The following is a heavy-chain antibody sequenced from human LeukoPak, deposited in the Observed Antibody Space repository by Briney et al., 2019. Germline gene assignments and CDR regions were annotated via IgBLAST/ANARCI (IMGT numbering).Heavy chain of an antibody. Sequence: GGSLRLSCAVSGFTFSSYWMSWVRQAPGKGLEWVANIKQDGSEKYYVDSVKGRFTISRDNANNSLYLQMKSLRAEDTAVYYCARCLRSIWFGELLSWFDPWGQGTLVAVSS. CDR2: IKQDGSEK. V-gene: IGHV3-7*01. J-gene: IGHJ5*02. D-gene: IGHD3-10*01. CDR1: GFTFSSYW. CDR3: ARCLRSIWFGELLSWFDP.